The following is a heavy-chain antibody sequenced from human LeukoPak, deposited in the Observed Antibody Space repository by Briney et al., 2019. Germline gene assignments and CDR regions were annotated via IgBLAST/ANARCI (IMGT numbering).Heavy chain of an antibody. CDR2: IYSGGST. CDR1: GFTVSSNY. CDR3: ARDSRYMRYGSIYYYYGMDV. J-gene: IGHJ6*02. D-gene: IGHD4-23*01. V-gene: IGHV3-53*01. Sequence: GGSLRLSCAASGFTVSSNYMSWVRQAPGKGLEWVSVIYSGGSTYYADSVKGRFTISRDNSKNTLYLQMNSLRAEDTAVYYCARDSRYMRYGSIYYYYGMDVWGQGTTVTVSS.